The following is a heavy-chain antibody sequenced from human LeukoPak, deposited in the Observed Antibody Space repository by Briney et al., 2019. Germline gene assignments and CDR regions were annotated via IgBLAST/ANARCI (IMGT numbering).Heavy chain of an antibody. CDR3: ARGPPSSG. J-gene: IGHJ4*02. V-gene: IGHV3-7*01. Sequence: GGSLILSCAASGFTFSNYAMSWVRQVPGRGLEWVASINEDGSERHYVDSVKGRFTISRDNAKNSLSVQMNSLRAEDTAVYYCARGPPSSGWGQGTLVTVSS. CDR1: GFTFSNYA. CDR2: INEDGSER. D-gene: IGHD6-25*01.